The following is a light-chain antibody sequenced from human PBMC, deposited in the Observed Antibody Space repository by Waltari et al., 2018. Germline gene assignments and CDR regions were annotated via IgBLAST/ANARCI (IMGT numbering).Light chain of an antibody. V-gene: IGKV1-39*01. J-gene: IGKJ4*01. CDR3: QQSYSTLT. CDR2: AAF. Sequence: DIQMTQSPSSLSASVGDRVTITCRASQSISSYLNWYQQKPGKAPKLLIYAAFSLQSGGPSRCSGSGSGTDFTLTISRLQPEDFATYYCQQSYSTLTFGGGTKVEIK. CDR1: QSISSY.